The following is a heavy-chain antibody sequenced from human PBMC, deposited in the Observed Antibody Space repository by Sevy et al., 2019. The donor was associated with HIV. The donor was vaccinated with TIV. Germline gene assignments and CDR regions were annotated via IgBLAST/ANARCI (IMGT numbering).Heavy chain of an antibody. D-gene: IGHD6-13*01. CDR2: ISGSDGST. J-gene: IGHJ4*02. CDR3: AKVGGIYSSSWYSDFDY. CDR1: GFTFSSYA. Sequence: GGSLRLSCAASGFTFSSYAMSWVLQAPRKGLEWVSAISGSDGSTYYAGSVKGRFTISRANSKNTLYLQMNSLRAEDTAVYYCAKVGGIYSSSWYSDFDYWGQGTLVTVSS. V-gene: IGHV3-23*01.